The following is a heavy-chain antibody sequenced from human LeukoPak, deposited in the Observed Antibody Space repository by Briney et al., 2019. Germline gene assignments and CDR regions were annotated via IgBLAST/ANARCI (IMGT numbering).Heavy chain of an antibody. J-gene: IGHJ6*02. D-gene: IGHD6-13*01. CDR3: ARDAPLSIAAAGTFHYYGMDV. V-gene: IGHV4-59*01. Sequence: NYTPSLNSRVTISVDTSKNQFSLKLSSVTAADTAVYYCARDAPLSIAAAGTFHYYGMDVWGQGTTVTVSS.